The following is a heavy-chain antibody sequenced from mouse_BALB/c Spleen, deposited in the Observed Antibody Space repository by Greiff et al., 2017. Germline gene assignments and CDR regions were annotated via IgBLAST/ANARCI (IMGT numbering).Heavy chain of an antibody. V-gene: IGHV3-6*02. CDR1: GYSITSGYY. J-gene: IGHJ2*01. Sequence: EVQLVESGPGLVKPSQSLSLTCSVTGYSITSGYYWNWIRQFPGNKLEWMGYISYDGSNNYNPSLKNRISITRDTSKNQFFLKLNSVTTEDTATYYCARGDYRYDYWGQGTTLTVSS. D-gene: IGHD2-14*01. CDR2: ISYDGSN. CDR3: ARGDYRYDY.